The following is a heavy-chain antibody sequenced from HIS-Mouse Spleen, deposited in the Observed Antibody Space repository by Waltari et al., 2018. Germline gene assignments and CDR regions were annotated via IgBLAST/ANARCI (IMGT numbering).Heavy chain of an antibody. CDR2: ISWNSGSI. D-gene: IGHD6-6*01. Sequence: EVQLVESGGGLVQPGRSLRLSCAASGFTFDDYAMHWVRQAPGEGLEWVSGISWNSGSIGYADSVKGRFTISRDNAKNSLYLQMNSLRAEDTALYYCAKGRVPGAFDIWGQGTMVTVSS. CDR3: AKGRVPGAFDI. V-gene: IGHV3-9*01. CDR1: GFTFDDYA. J-gene: IGHJ3*02.